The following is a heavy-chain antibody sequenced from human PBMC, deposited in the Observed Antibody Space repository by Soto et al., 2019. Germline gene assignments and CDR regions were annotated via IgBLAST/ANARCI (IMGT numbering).Heavy chain of an antibody. J-gene: IGHJ4*02. V-gene: IGHV1-3*01. CDR3: ARGEGYYGSGSPTHY. D-gene: IGHD3-10*01. Sequence: ASVKVSCKASGYTFTSYAMHWVRQAPGQRLEWMGWINAGNGNTKYSQKFQGRVTITRDTSASTAYMELSSLRSEDTAVYYCARGEGYYGSGSPTHYWGQGTLVTVSS. CDR2: INAGNGNT. CDR1: GYTFTSYA.